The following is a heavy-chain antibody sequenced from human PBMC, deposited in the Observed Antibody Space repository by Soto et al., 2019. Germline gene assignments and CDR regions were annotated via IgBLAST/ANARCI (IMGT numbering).Heavy chain of an antibody. D-gene: IGHD4-17*01. Sequence: WSLRLSCSASVFTFSSYWMSWFRQAPGKGLEWVANIKQDGSEKYYVDSVKGRFTISRDNAKNSLYLQMNSLRAEDTAVYYCARDGYGDSASDYWGQGTLVTSPQ. V-gene: IGHV3-7*03. CDR1: VFTFSSYW. CDR2: IKQDGSEK. CDR3: ARDGYGDSASDY. J-gene: IGHJ4*02.